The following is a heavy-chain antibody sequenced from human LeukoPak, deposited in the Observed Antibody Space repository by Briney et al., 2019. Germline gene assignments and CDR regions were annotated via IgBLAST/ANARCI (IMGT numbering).Heavy chain of an antibody. J-gene: IGHJ5*01. CDR1: GFTLSSYS. Sequence: GGSLRLSCAASGFTLSSYSINWVRQAPGKGLEWVSSISSSSTYMYYADSVKGRFTISRDNAKNSLYLQMNSLRAEDTAVYYCARADSWGQGTLVTVSS. V-gene: IGHV3-21*01. CDR3: ARADS. CDR2: ISSSSTYM.